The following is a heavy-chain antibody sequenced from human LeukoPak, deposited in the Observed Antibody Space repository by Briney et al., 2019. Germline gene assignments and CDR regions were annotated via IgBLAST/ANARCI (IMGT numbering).Heavy chain of an antibody. CDR3: ARAGYYYDSKRKFDP. Sequence: GSLRLSCAASGFTFSSYAMSWVRQAPGKWLEWIGSVDYSGSTYYNPSLKSRVTISVDTSKNQFSLMVTSVTAADTAVYYCARAGYYYDSKRKFDPWGQGTLVTVSS. CDR2: VDYSGST. J-gene: IGHJ5*02. V-gene: IGHV4-39*01. D-gene: IGHD3-22*01. CDR1: GFTFSSYA.